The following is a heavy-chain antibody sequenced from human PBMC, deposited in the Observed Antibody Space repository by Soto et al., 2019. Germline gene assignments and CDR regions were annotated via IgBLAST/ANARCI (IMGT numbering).Heavy chain of an antibody. CDR3: ARRGSSSDSYYFDY. V-gene: IGHV3-21*01. CDR2: ISSSSSYI. Sequence: EVQLVESGGGLVKPGGSLRLSCAASGFTFGSYSMNWVRQAPGKGLEWVSSISSSSSYIYYADSVKGRFTISRDNAKNSLYLQMNSLRAEDTAVYYCARRGSSSDSYYFDYWGQGTLVTVSS. D-gene: IGHD6-6*01. CDR1: GFTFGSYS. J-gene: IGHJ4*02.